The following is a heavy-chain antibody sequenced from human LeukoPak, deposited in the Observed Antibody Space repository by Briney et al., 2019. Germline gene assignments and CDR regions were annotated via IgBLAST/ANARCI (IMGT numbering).Heavy chain of an antibody. CDR2: IYYSGTT. CDR1: GGSISGYY. CDR3: ARAVRQQLVTFDY. V-gene: IGHV4-59*08. Sequence: SETLSLTCSVSGGSISGYYWSWIRQPPGKGLEWIGYIYYSGTTIYNPSLKSRLTISLDTSKNQFSLNLSSVTAADTAVYYCARAVRQQLVTFDYWGQGTLVTVSS. D-gene: IGHD6-13*01. J-gene: IGHJ4*02.